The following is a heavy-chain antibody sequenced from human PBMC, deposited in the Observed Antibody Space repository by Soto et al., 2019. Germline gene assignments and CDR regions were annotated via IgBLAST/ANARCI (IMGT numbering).Heavy chain of an antibody. J-gene: IGHJ3*02. CDR3: AQGWRGTYYYDSSGPPPHDAFDI. D-gene: IGHD3-22*01. CDR2: IYYSGST. V-gene: IGHV4-30-4*01. Sequence: PSETLSLTCTLSGGSTSSGDYYWRWIRHPPGKGLEWIGYIYYSGSTSYNPSLRSRVTISVETSKNQFSLKRSSVTAADTAVYYCAQGWRGTYYYDSSGPPPHDAFDIWGQGTMVTVS. CDR1: GGSTSSGDYY.